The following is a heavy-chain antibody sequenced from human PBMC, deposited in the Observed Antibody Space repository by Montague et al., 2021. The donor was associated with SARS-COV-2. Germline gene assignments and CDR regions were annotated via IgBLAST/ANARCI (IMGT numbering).Heavy chain of an antibody. CDR2: IYFSGSA. D-gene: IGHD3-16*01. Sequence: SETLSLTCTVSGGSLSRYYWIWIRQPPGKGLEWIGYIYFSGSANYNPSFNSRVAISVDTSKNQFSLKLKSVTAADTAVYYCARDVPDDSLEPWGQGTLVTVSS. J-gene: IGHJ5*02. CDR3: ARDVPDDSLEP. CDR1: GGSLSRYY. V-gene: IGHV4-59*01.